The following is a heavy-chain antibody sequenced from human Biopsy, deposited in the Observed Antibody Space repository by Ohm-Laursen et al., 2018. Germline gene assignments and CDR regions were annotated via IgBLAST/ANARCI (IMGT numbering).Heavy chain of an antibody. CDR3: AKDQPDLAVVVAAHWYFDL. D-gene: IGHD2-15*01. CDR1: GFTFSNYA. Sequence: GSLRLSCTPPGFTFSNYAMTWVRQAPGKGLEWVSAISDIGSSTFYSDSVKGRFTISRDNSKKTLYLQMNSLRAEDTAIYYCAKDQPDLAVVVAAHWYFDLWGRGTLVTVSS. CDR2: ISDIGSST. V-gene: IGHV3-23*01. J-gene: IGHJ2*01.